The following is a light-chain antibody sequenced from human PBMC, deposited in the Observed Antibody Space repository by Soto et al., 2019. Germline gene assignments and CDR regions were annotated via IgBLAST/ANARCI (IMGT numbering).Light chain of an antibody. CDR3: QERSRWPRAT. CDR2: GAS. V-gene: IGKV3D-20*02. J-gene: IGKJ4*01. Sequence: DIVLTQSPGTLSLSPGDRATLSCRSSQSVNSNYLAWYQQKPGQAPRLLIFGASTRATGIPDRFRGSGSGTDFTLTISSLEPEDIAVYYCQERSRWPRATFGGGTKVEIK. CDR1: QSVNSNY.